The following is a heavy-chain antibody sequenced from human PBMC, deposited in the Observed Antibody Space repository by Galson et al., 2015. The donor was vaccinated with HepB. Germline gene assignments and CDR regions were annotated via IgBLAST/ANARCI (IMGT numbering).Heavy chain of an antibody. D-gene: IGHD2-2*01. V-gene: IGHV4-39*07. J-gene: IGHJ5*02. CDR2: IYFSGST. Sequence: ETLSLTCTVSGGSITSSNSYWGWIRQPPGKGLEWIGSIYFSGSTYSNPSRSNPSLKSRVTLSVDTSKNQFSLNLSSVTAADTAVYYCAKHILIVPAAVLGFEFNWFDPWGQGTLVTVSS. CDR1: GGSITSSNSY. CDR3: AKHILIVPAAVLGFEFNWFDP.